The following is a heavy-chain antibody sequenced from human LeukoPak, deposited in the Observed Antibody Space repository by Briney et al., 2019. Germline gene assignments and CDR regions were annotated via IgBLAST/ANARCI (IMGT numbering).Heavy chain of an antibody. CDR3: ARNFGVVIHDAFDI. J-gene: IGHJ3*02. CDR2: IYTSGST. CDR1: GGSISSGSYY. V-gene: IGHV4-61*02. D-gene: IGHD3-3*01. Sequence: SETLSLTCTVSGGSISSGSYYWSWIRQPAGKGLEWIGRIYTSGSTYYNPSLKSRVTISVDRSKNQFSLKLSSVTAADTAVYYCARNFGVVIHDAFDIWGQGTMVTVSS.